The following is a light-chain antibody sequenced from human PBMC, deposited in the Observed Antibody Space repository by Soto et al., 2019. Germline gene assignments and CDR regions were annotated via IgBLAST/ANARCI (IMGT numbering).Light chain of an antibody. CDR2: DAS. J-gene: IGLJ1*01. V-gene: IGLV2-14*03. CDR1: SSDIGGYNF. Sequence: QSALTQPASVSGSPGQSITISCTGTSSDIGGYNFVSWYQHHPGKAPKLLIHDASNRPSGVSSRFSGSKSGNTASLTISGLQAEDEADYYCNSYRTVSTYVFGTGTKLTVL. CDR3: NSYRTVSTYV.